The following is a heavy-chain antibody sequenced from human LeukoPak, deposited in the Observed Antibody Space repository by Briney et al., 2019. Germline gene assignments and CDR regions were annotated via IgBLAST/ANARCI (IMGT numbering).Heavy chain of an antibody. D-gene: IGHD3-10*01. V-gene: IGHV1-46*01. CDR2: INPSGGST. J-gene: IGHJ4*02. CDR1: GYTFTSYY. Sequence: ASVKVSCKASGYTFTSYYMHWVRQAPGQGLEWMGIINPSGGSTSYAQKFQGRVTMTRDTSTSTVYMELSSLRSEDTAVYYCASPLGGYYYGSGSHLYYWGQGTLVTVSS. CDR3: ASPLGGYYYGSGSHLYY.